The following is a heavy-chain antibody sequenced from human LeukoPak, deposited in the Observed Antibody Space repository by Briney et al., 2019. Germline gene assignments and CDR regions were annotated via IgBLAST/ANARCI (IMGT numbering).Heavy chain of an antibody. CDR1: GGTFSSYA. Sequence: SVKVSCKASGGTFSSYAISWVRQAPGQGLEWMGGIILIFGTANYALKFQGRVTITADESTSTAYMELSSLRSEDTAVYYCAIGPSSYYYYGMDVWGQGTTVTVSS. J-gene: IGHJ6*02. CDR3: AIGPSSYYYYGMDV. D-gene: IGHD2-2*01. CDR2: IILIFGTA. V-gene: IGHV1-69*01.